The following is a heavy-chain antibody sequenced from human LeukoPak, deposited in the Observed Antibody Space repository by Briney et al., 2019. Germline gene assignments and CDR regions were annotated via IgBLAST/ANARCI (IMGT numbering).Heavy chain of an antibody. V-gene: IGHV3-23*01. CDR1: GFTFSSYW. Sequence: PGGSLRLSCAASGFTFSSYWMHWVRQAPGKGLEWVSAISGSGGSTYYADSVKGRFTISRDNSKNTLYLQMNSLRAEDTAVYYCAKDPTRDGYNFRTPSPDYWGQGTLVTVSS. J-gene: IGHJ4*02. CDR3: AKDPTRDGYNFRTPSPDY. D-gene: IGHD5-12*01. CDR2: ISGSGGST.